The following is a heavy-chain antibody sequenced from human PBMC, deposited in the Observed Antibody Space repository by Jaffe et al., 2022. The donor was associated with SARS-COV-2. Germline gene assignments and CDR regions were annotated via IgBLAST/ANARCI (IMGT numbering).Heavy chain of an antibody. CDR1: GYSFTSYW. CDR2: IYPGDSDT. V-gene: IGHV5-51*01. Sequence: EVQLVQSGAEVKKPGESLKISCKGSGYSFTSYWIAWVRQMPGKGLEWMGLIYPGDSDTRYSLSFRGQVTISADKSISTAYLQWSSLKASDTATYYCARHGSGVASSIDYWGQGTLVTVSS. J-gene: IGHJ4*02. CDR3: ARHGSGVASSIDY. D-gene: IGHD3-10*01.